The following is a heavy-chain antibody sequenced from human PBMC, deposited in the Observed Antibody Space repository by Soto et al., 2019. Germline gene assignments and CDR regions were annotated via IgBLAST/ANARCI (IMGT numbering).Heavy chain of an antibody. CDR2: INPTNGVT. CDR3: ARGNSGDDHEFDY. CDR1: GYTFTAFY. V-gene: IGHV1-2*02. Sequence: ASVTVSCNASGYTFTAFYIHWVRQAPGQGLEWMGWINPTNGVTHYVQRYQGRGTMTRDASVTTVYMDLSRLTYDDTAVYYWARGNSGDDHEFDYRGQGALGTVAP. J-gene: IGHJ4*02. D-gene: IGHD5-12*01.